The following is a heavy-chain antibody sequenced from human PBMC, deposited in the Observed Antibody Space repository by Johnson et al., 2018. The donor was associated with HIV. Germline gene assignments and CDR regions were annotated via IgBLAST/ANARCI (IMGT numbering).Heavy chain of an antibody. Sequence: EVHLVESGGGLVKAGGSLRLSCAASGFSFSNAWMSWVRQAPGKGLAWVGRLKSKTDGGTTDYAAPVKGRFTISRDDSKNTLYLQMNSLKTEDTAMYYCTTAERGWTGLGAFDIWGQGTMVTVSS. CDR3: TTAERGWTGLGAFDI. J-gene: IGHJ3*02. CDR1: GFSFSNAW. CDR2: LKSKTDGGTT. V-gene: IGHV3-15*01. D-gene: IGHD3/OR15-3a*01.